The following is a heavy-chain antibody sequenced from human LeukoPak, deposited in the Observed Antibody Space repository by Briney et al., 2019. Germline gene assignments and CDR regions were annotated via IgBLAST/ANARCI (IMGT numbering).Heavy chain of an antibody. CDR1: GGSISSHY. CDR3: GRYERGIWEEQRAV. D-gene: IGHD1/OR15-1a*01. CDR2: IYYSGST. V-gene: IGHV4-59*11. J-gene: IGHJ6*03. Sequence: RPSETLSLTCTVSGGSISSHYWSWIRQPPGKGLEWIGYIYYSGSTNYNPSLKSRVTISVDTSKNQFSLKLSSVTAADTAVYYWGRYERGIWEEQRAVGGKGTRVTVP.